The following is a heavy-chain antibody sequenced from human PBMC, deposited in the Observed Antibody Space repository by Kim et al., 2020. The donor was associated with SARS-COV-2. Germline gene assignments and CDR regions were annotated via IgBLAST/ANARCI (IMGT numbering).Heavy chain of an antibody. J-gene: IGHJ6*02. D-gene: IGHD4-17*01. CDR2: ISGSGGST. CDR3: AKDLQTTVTSIPYYYYYYGMDV. Sequence: GGSLRLSCAASGFTFSSYAMSWVRQAPGKGLEWVSAISGSGGSTYYADSVKGRFTISRDNSKNTLYLQMNSLRAEDTAVYYCAKDLQTTVTSIPYYYYYYGMDVWGQGTTVTVSS. V-gene: IGHV3-23*01. CDR1: GFTFSSYA.